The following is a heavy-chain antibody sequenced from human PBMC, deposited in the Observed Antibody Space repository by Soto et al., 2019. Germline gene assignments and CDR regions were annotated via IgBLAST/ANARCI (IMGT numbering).Heavy chain of an antibody. CDR1: GFTFSSYS. D-gene: IGHD2-15*01. CDR2: ISSSSSYI. J-gene: IGHJ4*02. V-gene: IGHV3-21*01. CDR3: ARALDIVVVVAATPNY. Sequence: EVQLVESGGGLVKPGGSLRLSCAASGFTFSSYSMNWVRQAPGKGLEWVSSISSSSSYIYYADSVKGRFTISRDNAKNSLYLQMNSLRAEATAVYYWARALDIVVVVAATPNYWGQGTMVTVSS.